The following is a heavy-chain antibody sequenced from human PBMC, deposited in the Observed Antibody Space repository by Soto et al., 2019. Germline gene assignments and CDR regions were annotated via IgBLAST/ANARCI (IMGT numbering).Heavy chain of an antibody. Sequence: PSETLSLTCTVSGGSISSGDDYWSWIRQNPGKGLEWIGYICYSGSTYYNPSLKSRVTISVDTSKNQFSLKLSSVTAADTAVYYCASFKTRVYYYYYGMDVWGQGTTVTVSS. J-gene: IGHJ6*02. CDR2: ICYSGST. V-gene: IGHV4-30-4*01. CDR1: GGSISSGDDY. CDR3: ASFKTRVYYYYYGMDV.